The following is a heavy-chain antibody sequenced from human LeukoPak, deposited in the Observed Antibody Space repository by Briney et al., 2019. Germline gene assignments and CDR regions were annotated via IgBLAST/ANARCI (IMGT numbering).Heavy chain of an antibody. Sequence: PGGSLRFSFAASGFTFSSYAMSWVPQGPGKGLKWVSAISGSGGSTHYADSVKGRFTIYRDNSTTTLSLQVDSLRAEDTAVYYCANFMSPTTTVTFDYWGQGTLVTVSS. J-gene: IGHJ4*02. CDR2: ISGSGGST. V-gene: IGHV3-23*01. CDR3: ANFMSPTTTVTFDY. CDR1: GFTFSSYA. D-gene: IGHD4-17*01.